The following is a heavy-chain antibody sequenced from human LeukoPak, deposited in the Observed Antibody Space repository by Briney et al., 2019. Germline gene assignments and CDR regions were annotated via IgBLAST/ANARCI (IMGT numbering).Heavy chain of an antibody. V-gene: IGHV3-33*01. CDR2: IWYDASNK. CDR3: VRAVCGSRFNYFDP. D-gene: IGHD6-13*01. J-gene: IGHJ5*02. CDR1: GFTFSCFG. Sequence: GGSLTLSCAASGFTFSCFGMHWVRQAPGKGLEWVAVIWYDASNKYYADSVKGRFTISRDNSKNTLFLQMNSLRDDDTAVYYCVRAVCGSRFNYFDPWGQGTLVIVSS.